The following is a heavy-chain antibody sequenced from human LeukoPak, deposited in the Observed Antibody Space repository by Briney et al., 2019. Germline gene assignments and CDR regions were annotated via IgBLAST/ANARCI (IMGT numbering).Heavy chain of an antibody. V-gene: IGHV1-18*01. Sequence: ASVKVSCKASGYTFSSYGISWVRQAPGQGLEWMGWISAYNGNTNYAQKLQGRVTMTTDTSTSTAYLELRSLRSDDTAVYYCARVRASENAFDIWGQGTMVTVSS. CDR2: ISAYNGNT. CDR1: GYTFSSYG. J-gene: IGHJ3*02. CDR3: ARVRASENAFDI.